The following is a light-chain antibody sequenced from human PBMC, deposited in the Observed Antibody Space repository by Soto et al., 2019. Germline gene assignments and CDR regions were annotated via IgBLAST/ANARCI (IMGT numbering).Light chain of an antibody. CDR2: AVS. V-gene: IGLV2-8*01. CDR1: SSDIGNYHY. Sequence: QSVQTHPPSATGSSRHSVTISFSGTSSDIGNYHYVSWYQQHPGKAPKLMIYAVSQRPSGVPDRFSGSKSGNTASLTVSGLQADDEADYYCCSYAGNNKKVFGTGTKVTVL. CDR3: CSYAGNNKKV. J-gene: IGLJ1*01.